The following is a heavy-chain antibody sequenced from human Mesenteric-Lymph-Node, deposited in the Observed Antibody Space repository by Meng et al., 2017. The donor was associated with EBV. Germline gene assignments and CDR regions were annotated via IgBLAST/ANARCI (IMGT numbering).Heavy chain of an antibody. Sequence: QVQLQGSGPGLVKPSQPLSLTCAVSGGSISSGGYYWSWIRQPPGKGLEWIGHIYFSGSTYYNPSLKSRVTISVDTSKNQFSLRLSSVTAADTAVYHCARVKDADDAFDIWGQGTMVTVSS. J-gene: IGHJ3*02. D-gene: IGHD2-15*01. CDR1: GGSISSGGYY. CDR2: IYFSGST. V-gene: IGHV4-30-4*01. CDR3: ARVKDADDAFDI.